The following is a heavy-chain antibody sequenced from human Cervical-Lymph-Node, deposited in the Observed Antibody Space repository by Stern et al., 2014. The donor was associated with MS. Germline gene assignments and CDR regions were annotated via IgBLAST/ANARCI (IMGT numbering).Heavy chain of an antibody. CDR2: ISAVGGNK. D-gene: IGHD4/OR15-4a*01. CDR3: ARRPKGGAIDH. J-gene: IGHJ4*02. CDR1: GFTFSSYA. V-gene: IGHV3-30-3*01. Sequence: VQLVESGGGVVQPGTSLRLSCTVSGFTFSSYAFHWVRQAPGKGLEWVAVISAVGGNKYYAESVKGRITISRDNSKNTLYVEMNSLRVEDSAVYYCARRPKGGAIDHWGQGTLVMVSS.